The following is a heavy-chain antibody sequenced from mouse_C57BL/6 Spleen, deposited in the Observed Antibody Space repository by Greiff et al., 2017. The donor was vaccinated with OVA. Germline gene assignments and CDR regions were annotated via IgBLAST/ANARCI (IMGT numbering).Heavy chain of an antibody. CDR3: ARPGTDPYWYFDV. CDR2: INPYNGGT. Sequence: EVKLQESGPVLVKPGASVKMSCKASGYTFTDYYMNWVKQSHGKSLEWIGVINPYNGGTSYNQKFKGKATLTVDKSSSTAYMELNSLTSEDSAVYYCARPGTDPYWYFDVWGTGTTVTVSS. V-gene: IGHV1-19*01. D-gene: IGHD4-1*01. CDR1: GYTFTDYY. J-gene: IGHJ1*03.